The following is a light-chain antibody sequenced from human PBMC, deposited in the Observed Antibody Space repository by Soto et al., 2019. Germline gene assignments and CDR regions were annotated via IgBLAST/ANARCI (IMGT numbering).Light chain of an antibody. Sequence: FVLTQSPGTLSFSPGERATLSCRASQTVRNNYLAWYQQKPGQAPRLLIYDASSRATGIPDRFSGGGSGTDFTLTISRLEPEDFPVYYCQQFSRYPLTFGGGNKVENX. CDR1: QTVRNNY. J-gene: IGKJ4*01. CDR3: QQFSRYPLT. CDR2: DAS. V-gene: IGKV3-20*01.